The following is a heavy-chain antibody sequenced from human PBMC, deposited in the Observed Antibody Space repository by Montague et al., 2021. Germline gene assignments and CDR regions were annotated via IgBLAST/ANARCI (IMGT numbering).Heavy chain of an antibody. D-gene: IGHD2-15*01. J-gene: IGHJ4*02. CDR1: GGSISSGGFY. Sequence: TLSLTCSVSGGSISSGGFYWSWIRQHPGKGPEWIGSIYDSGSTNYNPSLKSRLTLSRDTSKNQVSLRLTSVTAAETAVYYCARSGGYCSGGRCDTFDYWGQGPLVTVPS. CDR2: IYDSGST. CDR3: ARSGGYCSGGRCDTFDY. V-gene: IGHV4-31*03.